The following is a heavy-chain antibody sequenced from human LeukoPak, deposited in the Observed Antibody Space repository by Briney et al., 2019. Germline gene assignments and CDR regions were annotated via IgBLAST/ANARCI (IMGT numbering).Heavy chain of an antibody. D-gene: IGHD6-19*01. V-gene: IGHV4-61*01. CDR1: GGSVSSRTYY. Sequence: SETLSLTCTVSGGSVSSRTYYWSWIRQPPGKGLEWIGYIYYSGSTNYNPSLKSRVTISVDTSKNQFSLIVSSVTAADTAVYYCARITRSGRYKGIFEYWGQGTLVTVSS. CDR2: IYYSGST. CDR3: ARITRSGRYKGIFEY. J-gene: IGHJ4*02.